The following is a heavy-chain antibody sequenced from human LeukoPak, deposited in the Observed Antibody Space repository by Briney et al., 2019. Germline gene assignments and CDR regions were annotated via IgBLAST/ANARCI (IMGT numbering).Heavy chain of an antibody. CDR2: IYYSGSI. D-gene: IGHD2-15*01. V-gene: IGHV4-30-4*01. CDR3: ARVVVNDAFDI. J-gene: IGHJ3*02. Sequence: SETLSLTCTVSGGSISSGDYYWSWIRQPPGKGLEWIGYIYYSGSIYYNPSLKSRVTISVDTSKNQFSLKLSSVTAADTAVYYCARVVVNDAFDIWGQGTMVTVSS. CDR1: GGSISSGDYY.